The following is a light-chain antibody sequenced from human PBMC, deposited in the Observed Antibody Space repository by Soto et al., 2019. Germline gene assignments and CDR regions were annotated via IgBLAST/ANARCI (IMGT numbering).Light chain of an antibody. V-gene: IGKV3-11*01. Sequence: EIVLTQSPATLSLSPGERATLSCRASQSVGSYLAWYQQKLGQAPSLLIYDASNRATGIPARFSGSGSGTDFSLTISSLEPEDFAVYYCQQRSNWPLTFGPGTKVDIK. CDR2: DAS. CDR1: QSVGSY. J-gene: IGKJ3*01. CDR3: QQRSNWPLT.